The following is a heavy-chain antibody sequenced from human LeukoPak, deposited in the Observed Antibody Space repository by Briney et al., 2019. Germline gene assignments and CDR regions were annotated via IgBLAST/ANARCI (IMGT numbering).Heavy chain of an antibody. Sequence: PGGSLRLSCAASGFTFSSYAMSWVRQAPGKGLEWVSAISGSGGSTYYADSVKGRFTISRDNSRNTLYLQMNSLRAEGTAVYYCAKCARVDWLPIDYWGQGTLVTVSS. CDR1: GFTFSSYA. V-gene: IGHV3-23*01. J-gene: IGHJ4*02. D-gene: IGHD3-9*01. CDR2: ISGSGGST. CDR3: AKCARVDWLPIDY.